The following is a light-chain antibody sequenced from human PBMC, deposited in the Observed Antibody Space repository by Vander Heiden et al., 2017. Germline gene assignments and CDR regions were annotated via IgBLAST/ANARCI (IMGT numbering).Light chain of an antibody. Sequence: DIQMTQSPSSLSASAGDRVTITCRASQSISSYLNWYQQKPGKAPKLLIYAASSLQSGVPSRFSGSGSGTDFTLTISSLQPEDFATYYCQQGYSTPYTFGQGTKLEIK. CDR1: QSISSY. J-gene: IGKJ2*01. V-gene: IGKV1-39*01. CDR3: QQGYSTPYT. CDR2: AAS.